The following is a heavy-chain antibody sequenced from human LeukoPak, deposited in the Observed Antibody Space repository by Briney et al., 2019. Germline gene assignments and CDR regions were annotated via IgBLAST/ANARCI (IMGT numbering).Heavy chain of an antibody. CDR3: ARERGHYYYYYMDV. CDR1: GYTFTGYY. Sequence: VKVSCKASGYTFTGYYMHWVRQAPGQGLEWMGWINTNTGNPTYAQGFTGRFVFSLDTSVSTAYLQISSLKAEDTAVYYCARERGHYYYYYMDVWGKGTTVTVSS. CDR2: INTNTGNP. J-gene: IGHJ6*03. D-gene: IGHD3-10*01. V-gene: IGHV7-4-1*02.